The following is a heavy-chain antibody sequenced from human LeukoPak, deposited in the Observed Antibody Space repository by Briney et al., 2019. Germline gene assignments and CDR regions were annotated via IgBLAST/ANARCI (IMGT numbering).Heavy chain of an antibody. V-gene: IGHV3-7*01. Sequence: GGSLRLSCAASGFTFSSYWMSWVRQAPGKGLEWVANIKQDGSEKYYVDSVKGRLTISRDNAKNSLYLQMNSLRAEDTAVYYCARDLYCSSTSWYICYYYYMDVWGKGTTVTVSS. CDR2: IKQDGSEK. J-gene: IGHJ6*03. CDR1: GFTFSSYW. CDR3: ARDLYCSSTSWYICYYYYMDV. D-gene: IGHD2-2*02.